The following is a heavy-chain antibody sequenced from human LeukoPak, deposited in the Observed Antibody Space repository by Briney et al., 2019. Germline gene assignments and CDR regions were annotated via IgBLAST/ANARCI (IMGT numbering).Heavy chain of an antibody. J-gene: IGHJ4*02. Sequence: GGSLRLSCAASGFTFSSYSMNWVRQAPGKGLEWVSYISSSSSTIYYADSVKGRFTVSRDNAKISLHLQMNSLRDEDTAVYYCARRGFRSVDYGVQGTLVTVSS. CDR3: ARRGFRSVDY. V-gene: IGHV3-48*02. D-gene: IGHD1-26*01. CDR1: GFTFSSYS. CDR2: ISSSSSTI.